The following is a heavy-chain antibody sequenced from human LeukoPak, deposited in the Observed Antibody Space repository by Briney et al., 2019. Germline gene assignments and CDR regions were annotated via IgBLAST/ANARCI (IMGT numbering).Heavy chain of an antibody. V-gene: IGHV4-59*01. Sequence: SETLSLTCTVSGGSISSYYWSWIRQPPGKGLEWIGYIYYSGSTNYSPSLKSRVTISVDTSKNQFSLKLSSVTAADTAVYYCARVVRSSWFYYFDFWGQGTLVTVSS. CDR2: IYYSGST. J-gene: IGHJ4*02. CDR3: ARVVRSSWFYYFDF. CDR1: GGSISSYY. D-gene: IGHD6-13*01.